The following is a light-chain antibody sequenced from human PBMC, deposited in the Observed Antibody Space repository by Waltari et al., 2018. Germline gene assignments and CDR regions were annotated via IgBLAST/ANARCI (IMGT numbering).Light chain of an antibody. V-gene: IGKV3-20*01. CDR2: AAS. CDR3: QHYVSLPAT. Sequence: SCRASQSVSRVLAWYQQKPGQAPRLLIYAASSRATGIPDRFSGSGSGTDFSLTISRLEPEDFAMYYCQHYVSLPATFGQGTKVEIK. CDR1: QSVSRV. J-gene: IGKJ1*01.